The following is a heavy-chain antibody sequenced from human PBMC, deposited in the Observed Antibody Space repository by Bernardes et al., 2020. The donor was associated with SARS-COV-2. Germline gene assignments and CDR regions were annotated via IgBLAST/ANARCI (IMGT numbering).Heavy chain of an antibody. CDR3: AKGGIVVVPAADWYFDR. D-gene: IGHD2-2*01. CDR1: GFTFISYA. Sequence: VESLFLSCAASGFTFISYAMSWVRQAPGKGLEWVSAIRGSGSSTYYADSVKGRFTISRDNSKNTPYLQMNILRAEDTAVYYCAKGGIVVVPAADWYFDRWGRGTLVTGSS. J-gene: IGHJ2*01. CDR2: IRGSGSST. V-gene: IGHV3-23*01.